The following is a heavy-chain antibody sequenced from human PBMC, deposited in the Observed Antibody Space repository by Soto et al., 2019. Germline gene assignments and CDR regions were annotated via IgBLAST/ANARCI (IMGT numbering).Heavy chain of an antibody. D-gene: IGHD3-3*01. CDR1: GGTFSSYT. J-gene: IGHJ6*03. CDR2: IIPILGIA. V-gene: IGHV1-69*04. Sequence: ASVKVSCKASGGTFSSYTISWVRQAPGQGLEWMGRIIPILGIANYAQKFQGRVTITADKSTSTAYMELSSLRSEDTAVYYCARDHGSEHYDFWSGYYTPNDYYYYYMDVWGKGTTVTVSS. CDR3: ARDHGSEHYDFWSGYYTPNDYYYYYMDV.